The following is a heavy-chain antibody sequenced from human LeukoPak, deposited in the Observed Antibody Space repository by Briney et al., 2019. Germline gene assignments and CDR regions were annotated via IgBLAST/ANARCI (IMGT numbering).Heavy chain of an antibody. CDR2: ISYDGSNK. CDR3: ARDKMEGVTDY. D-gene: IGHD3-10*01. V-gene: IGHV3-30*03. Sequence: PGGSLRLSCAASGFTFSSYGMHWVRQAPGKGLEWVAVISYDGSNKYYADSVKGRFTISRDNSKNTLYLQMNSLRAEDTAVYYCARDKMEGVTDYWGQGTLVTVSS. CDR1: GFTFSSYG. J-gene: IGHJ4*02.